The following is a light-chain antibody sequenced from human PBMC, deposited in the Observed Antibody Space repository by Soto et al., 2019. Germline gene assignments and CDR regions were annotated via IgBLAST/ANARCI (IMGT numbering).Light chain of an antibody. CDR1: QSVKRN. Sequence: EGVLTQSPATLSVSPVERATLSCRASQSVKRNLAWYQQKPGQAPRLLIYGASTRATDIPARFSGSGSGTDFTLTVSSLQSEDFAVYSCQQYNSWPLTFGGGTKVEIK. V-gene: IGKV3-15*01. J-gene: IGKJ4*01. CDR2: GAS. CDR3: QQYNSWPLT.